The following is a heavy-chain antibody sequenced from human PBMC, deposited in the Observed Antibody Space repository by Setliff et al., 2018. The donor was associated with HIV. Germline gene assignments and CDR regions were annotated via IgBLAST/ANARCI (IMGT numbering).Heavy chain of an antibody. Sequence: ASVKVSCKASGGTFSNSAIGWVRQAPGQGLEWMGRIIPVFGTANYAQNFQGRVTINVDKSTTTVYMVLSSLKSEDTAVYYCARDMYRWNFGSRQPGPFDIWGQGTMVTVSS. D-gene: IGHD1-7*01. CDR3: ARDMYRWNFGSRQPGPFDI. J-gene: IGHJ3*02. CDR2: IIPVFGTA. CDR1: GGTFSNSA. V-gene: IGHV1-69*06.